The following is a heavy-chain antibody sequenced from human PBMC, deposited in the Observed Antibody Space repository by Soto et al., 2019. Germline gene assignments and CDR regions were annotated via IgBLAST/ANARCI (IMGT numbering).Heavy chain of an antibody. J-gene: IGHJ4*02. CDR1: GGSFSSNS. V-gene: IGHV1-69*08. Sequence: QVQLVQSGAEVKKPGSSVKVSCKVSGGSFSSNSISWVRQAPGQGLEWTGRIIPIIDTANYAQKFEGRVTITSDKSTRTAYMELSSLRPEDTAVYYCARAMGISYGFSFWGQGTLVTVSS. D-gene: IGHD5-18*01. CDR3: ARAMGISYGFSF. CDR2: IIPIIDTA.